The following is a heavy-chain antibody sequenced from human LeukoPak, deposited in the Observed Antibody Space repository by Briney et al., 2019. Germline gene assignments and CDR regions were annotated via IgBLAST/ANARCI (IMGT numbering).Heavy chain of an antibody. CDR3: VRSLDY. CDR1: GFPFSSYA. CDR2: IAGSDGFA. J-gene: IGHJ4*02. V-gene: IGHV3-23*01. Sequence: GGSLRLSCAASGFPFSSYAMNWVRQAPGKGLEWVSVIAGSDGFAQYADSVKGRFTISRDNSKNTVYLQMNRLRVEDTALYYCVRSLDYWGQGTLVTVSS.